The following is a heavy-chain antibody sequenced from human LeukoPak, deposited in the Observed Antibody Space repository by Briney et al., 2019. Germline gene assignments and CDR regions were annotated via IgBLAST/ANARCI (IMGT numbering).Heavy chain of an antibody. Sequence: GGSLRLSCAASGFTFSSHGMNWVRQAPGKGLEWVSGITGSGANAYYADSVKGRFTISRDNSRNTLYLQMNSLTAEDTAIYYCAKATGTLGNWGQGTLVTVSS. CDR1: GFTFSSHG. J-gene: IGHJ4*02. CDR2: ITGSGANA. V-gene: IGHV3-23*01. D-gene: IGHD1-1*01. CDR3: AKATGTLGN.